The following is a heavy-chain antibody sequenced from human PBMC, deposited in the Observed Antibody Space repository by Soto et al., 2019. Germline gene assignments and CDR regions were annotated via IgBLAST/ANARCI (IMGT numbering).Heavy chain of an antibody. V-gene: IGHV3-9*01. CDR3: VQGRYPTMATPLDQ. D-gene: IGHD2-15*01. Sequence: EVQLVESGGGLVQPGRSLRLSCAASGFTFDNCGMHWVRQAPGKGLEWVAGISWDSSTIGYADSVKGRFIISRDDAKKSLYLQMDSLRGEDTALYYCVQGRYPTMATPLDQWGQGTQVIVSS. CDR2: ISWDSSTI. J-gene: IGHJ4*02. CDR1: GFTFDNCG.